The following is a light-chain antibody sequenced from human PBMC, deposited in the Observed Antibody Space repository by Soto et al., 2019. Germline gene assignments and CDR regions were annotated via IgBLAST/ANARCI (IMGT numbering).Light chain of an antibody. CDR2: EVT. CDR1: SSDVGGYDY. V-gene: IGLV2-8*01. J-gene: IGLJ2*01. Sequence: QSALTQPPSASGSPGQSVTISCTGTSSDVGGYDYVSWYQQHPGKAPRLIIYEVTKRPSGVPDRFSGSKSDNTASLTVSGLQGEDEADYYCSSYAGSNNLVVFGGGTQLTVL. CDR3: SSYAGSNNLVV.